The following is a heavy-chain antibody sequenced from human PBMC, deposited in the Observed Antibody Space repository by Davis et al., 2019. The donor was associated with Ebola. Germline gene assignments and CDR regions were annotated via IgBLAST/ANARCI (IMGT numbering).Heavy chain of an antibody. V-gene: IGHV4-59*01. D-gene: IGHD4-17*01. Sequence: SETLSLTCTVSGGSISSYYWRWIRQPPGTGLEWIGYIYYSGSTNYNPSLKSRVTISVDTSKNQFSLKLSSVTAADTAVYYCARLGHDYGDYAPYYYYDGMDVWGQGTTVTVSS. CDR3: ARLGHDYGDYAPYYYYDGMDV. CDR1: GGSISSYY. J-gene: IGHJ6*02. CDR2: IYYSGST.